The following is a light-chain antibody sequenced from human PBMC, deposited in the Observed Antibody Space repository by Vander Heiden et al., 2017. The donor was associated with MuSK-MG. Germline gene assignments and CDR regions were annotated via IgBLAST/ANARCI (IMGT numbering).Light chain of an antibody. CDR2: GAS. J-gene: IGKJ1*01. CDR3: QQDNNWPRT. V-gene: IGKV3-15*01. Sequence: EIVMTQSPATLSVSPGERATLSCRASQSVGSNLAWYQQKPGQAPSRLLIYGASTRATGIPARFSGSGSGTEFTLTISSLQSEDFAVYNCQQDNNWPRTFGQGTKVEIK. CDR1: QSVGSN.